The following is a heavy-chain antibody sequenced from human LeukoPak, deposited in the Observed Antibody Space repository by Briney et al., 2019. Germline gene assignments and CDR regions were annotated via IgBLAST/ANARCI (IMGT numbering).Heavy chain of an antibody. J-gene: IGHJ3*02. D-gene: IGHD3-16*01. CDR2: INPNSGGT. V-gene: IGHV1-2*02. CDR1: GYTFTGYY. CDR3: ARDRLDPGRDAFDI. Sequence: GASVKVSCKASGYTFTGYYMHWVRQAPGEGLEWMGWINPNSGGTKYAQKFQGRVTMTRDTSINTAYMEVRRLTSDDTAVYYCARDRLDPGRDAFDIWGQGTMVTVSS.